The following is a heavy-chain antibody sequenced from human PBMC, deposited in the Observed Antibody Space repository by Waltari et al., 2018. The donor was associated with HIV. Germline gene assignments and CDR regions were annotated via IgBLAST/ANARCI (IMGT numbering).Heavy chain of an antibody. CDR1: GYTLTRFP. V-gene: IGHV7-4-1*02. D-gene: IGHD6-19*01. CDR2: IDTDTGNP. J-gene: IGHJ4*02. CDR3: ARRDASGWFSFDY. Sequence: QAQLVQSGSEFKKPGASVKVSCPASGYTLTRFPLSWVRQAPGQGLEWMGWIDTDTGNPTYAQGFTGRFVLSLDTSVSTAYLQISSLKAEDTAVYYCARRDASGWFSFDYWGQGTLVTVSS.